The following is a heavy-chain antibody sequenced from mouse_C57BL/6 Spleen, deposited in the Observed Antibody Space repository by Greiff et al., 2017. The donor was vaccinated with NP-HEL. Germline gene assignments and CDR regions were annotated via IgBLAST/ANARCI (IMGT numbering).Heavy chain of an antibody. V-gene: IGHV5-17*01. Sequence: EVKLVESGGGLVKPGGSLKLSCAASGFTFSDYGMHWVRQAPEKGLEWVAYISSGSSTIYYADTVKGRFTISRDNAKNTLFLQMTSLRSEDTAMYYCARNWDEDAMDYWGQGTSVTVSS. CDR2: ISSGSSTI. CDR1: GFTFSDYG. CDR3: ARNWDEDAMDY. J-gene: IGHJ4*01. D-gene: IGHD4-1*01.